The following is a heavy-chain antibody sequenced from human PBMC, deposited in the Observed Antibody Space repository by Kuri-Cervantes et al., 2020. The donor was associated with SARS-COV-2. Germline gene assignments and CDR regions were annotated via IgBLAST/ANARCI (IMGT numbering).Heavy chain of an antibody. CDR2: IRSKANSYAT. Sequence: LSLPCAASGFTFSGSAMHWVRQASGKGLEWVGRIRSKANSYATAYAASVKGRFTISRDDSKNTAYLQMNSLKTEDTAVYYCTGNYDYVWGSYRYDTDYWGQGTLVTVSS. CDR1: GFTFSGSA. D-gene: IGHD3-16*02. CDR3: TGNYDYVWGSYRYDTDY. V-gene: IGHV3-73*01. J-gene: IGHJ4*02.